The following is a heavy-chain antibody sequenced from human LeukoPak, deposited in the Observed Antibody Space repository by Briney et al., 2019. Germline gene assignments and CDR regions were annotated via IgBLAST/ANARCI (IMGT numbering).Heavy chain of an antibody. Sequence: GGSLRLSCAASGFTFSSYATSWVRQAPGKGLEWVSAISGSGGSTYYADSVKGRFTISRDNSKNTLYLQMNSLRAEDTAVYYCAKDSFLRGTPWSWGQGTLVTVSS. D-gene: IGHD3-10*01. CDR1: GFTFSSYA. V-gene: IGHV3-23*01. J-gene: IGHJ5*02. CDR2: ISGSGGST. CDR3: AKDSFLRGTPWS.